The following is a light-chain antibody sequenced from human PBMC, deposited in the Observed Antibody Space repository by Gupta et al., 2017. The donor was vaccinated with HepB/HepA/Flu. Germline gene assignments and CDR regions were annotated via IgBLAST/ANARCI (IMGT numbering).Light chain of an antibody. V-gene: IGKV3-20*01. CDR1: KSVSSSY. CDR2: GAS. J-gene: IGKJ2*01. CDR3: QQDGSSLYT. Sequence: IVLTQSPGTLSLSPGERATFSCRASKSVSSSYLAWYQQKTGQAPRLLIYGASSRATGIPDRFSGSGSGTDFTLTISRLEPEDFAVYYCQQDGSSLYTFGQGTKLEIK.